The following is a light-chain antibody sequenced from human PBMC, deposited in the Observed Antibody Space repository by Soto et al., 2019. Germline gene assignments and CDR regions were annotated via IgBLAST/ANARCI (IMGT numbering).Light chain of an antibody. Sequence: EIVMTQSAAALCVSPGERASLSCRARQIVRSNLAWYQQIPGQAPRLLIYDASTGATGIPDRFSGSGSGTDFTLTISRLEPEDFAVYYCQQYGSSQRTFGQGTKVDNK. CDR2: DAS. J-gene: IGKJ1*01. CDR1: QIVRSN. V-gene: IGKV3-20*01. CDR3: QQYGSSQRT.